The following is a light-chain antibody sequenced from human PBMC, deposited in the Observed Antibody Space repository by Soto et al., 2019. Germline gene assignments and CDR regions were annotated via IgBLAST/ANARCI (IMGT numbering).Light chain of an antibody. V-gene: IGLV2-14*01. CDR1: SSNVGGYIY. CDR2: DVS. Sequence: QSALTQPASVSGSPGKSITFSCTGTSSNVGGYIYVSWYKQHPGKAPKLMIYDVSNRPSGVSNRFSGSKSGNTASLTISGLQAEDEADYYCSSFTSSSTYVFGTGTKLTVL. CDR3: SSFTSSSTYV. J-gene: IGLJ1*01.